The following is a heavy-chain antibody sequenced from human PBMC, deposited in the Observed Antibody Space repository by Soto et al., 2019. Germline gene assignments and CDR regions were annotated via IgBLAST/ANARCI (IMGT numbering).Heavy chain of an antibody. D-gene: IGHD6-6*01. CDR1: GGSFSGYY. CDR3: ASLFHEYSSSSLYYYGMDV. V-gene: IGHV4-34*01. J-gene: IGHJ6*02. CDR2: INHSGST. Sequence: SETLSITCAVYGGSFSGYYWSWIRQPPGKGLEWIGEINHSGSTNYNPSLKSRVTISVDTSKNQFSLKLSSVTAADTAVYYCASLFHEYSSSSLYYYGMDVWGQGTTVTVSS.